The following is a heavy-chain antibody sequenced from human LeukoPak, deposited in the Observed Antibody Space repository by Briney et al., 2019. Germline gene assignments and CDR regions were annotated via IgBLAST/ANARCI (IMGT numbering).Heavy chain of an antibody. CDR3: ARGHLGLSP. CDR2: IKQDGSEK. J-gene: IGHJ5*02. D-gene: IGHD3-10*01. CDR1: GFTFNNYW. V-gene: IGHV3-7*04. Sequence: GGSLRLSCAASGFTFNNYWMSWVRQAPGKGLEWVANIKQDGSEKYYVDSVKGRFTISRDNAKNSLYLQMNSLRAEDMAVYYCARGHLGLSPWGQGTLVTVSS.